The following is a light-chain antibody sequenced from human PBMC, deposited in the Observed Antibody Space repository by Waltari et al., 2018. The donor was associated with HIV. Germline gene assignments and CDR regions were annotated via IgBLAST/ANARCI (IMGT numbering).Light chain of an antibody. CDR3: CSYAGSRGVV. Sequence: QSALTQPASVSGSPGQSITIYCTGTSSAVGRYNLVPWYQHHPHKAPQVVIYEVTKRPSGVSNRFSGSKSGNTASLTISGLQAEDESDYYCCSYAGSRGVVFGGGTKLTVL. CDR2: EVT. CDR1: SSAVGRYNL. V-gene: IGLV2-23*02. J-gene: IGLJ2*01.